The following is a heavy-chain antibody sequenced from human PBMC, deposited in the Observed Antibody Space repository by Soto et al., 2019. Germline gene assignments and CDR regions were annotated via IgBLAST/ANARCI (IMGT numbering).Heavy chain of an antibody. D-gene: IGHD5-18*01. CDR2: IYPGDSDT. CDR3: ARYWHSYNSSYSYGLDV. Sequence: PGESLKISCKGSGYSFTSYWIGWVRQMPGKGLEWMGIIYPGDSDTRYRPSFQGQVTISADKSIPTAYLQWSSLEASDAAIYYCARYWHSYNSSYSYGLDVWGQGTTVTVSS. V-gene: IGHV5-51*01. J-gene: IGHJ6*02. CDR1: GYSFTSYW.